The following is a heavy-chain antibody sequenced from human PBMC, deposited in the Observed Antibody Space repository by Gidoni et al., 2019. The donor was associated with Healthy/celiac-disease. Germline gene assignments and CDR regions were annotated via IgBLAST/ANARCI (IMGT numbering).Heavy chain of an antibody. J-gene: IGHJ4*02. V-gene: IGHV7-4-1*02. D-gene: IGHD3-22*01. CDR1: GYTFTSYA. Sequence: QVQLVQSGSELKKPGASVKVSCKASGYTFTSYAMTWVRQAPGQGLEWMGWINTNTGNPTYAKGFTGRFVFSLDTSVSTAYLQISSLKAEDTAVYYCARSPYPYDSSGYRAWCRYWGQGTLVTVSS. CDR2: INTNTGNP. CDR3: ARSPYPYDSSGYRAWCRY.